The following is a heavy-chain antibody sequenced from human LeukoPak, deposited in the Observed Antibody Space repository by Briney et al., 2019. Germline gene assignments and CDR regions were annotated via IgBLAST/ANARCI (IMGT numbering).Heavy chain of an antibody. V-gene: IGHV3-48*03. CDR3: ARLYSSGWYEISNDY. Sequence: GGSLRLSCAASGFTFSSYEMNWVRQAPGKGLEWVSYISSSGSAIYCADSMKGRFTISRDNAKNSLYLQMNSLRAEDTAVYYCARLYSSGWYEISNDYWGQGTLVTVSS. J-gene: IGHJ4*02. CDR2: ISSSGSAI. CDR1: GFTFSSYE. D-gene: IGHD6-19*01.